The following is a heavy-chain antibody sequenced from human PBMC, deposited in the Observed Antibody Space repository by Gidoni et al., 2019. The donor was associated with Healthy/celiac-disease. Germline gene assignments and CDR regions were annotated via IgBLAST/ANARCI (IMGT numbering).Heavy chain of an antibody. CDR3: ARWGRHCSSTSCYGFYFDY. Sequence: QVQLQESGPGLVKPSQTLSLTYTVSGGSISSGSYYWSWIRPPAGKGLEWIGRIYTSGGTNYNPSLKSRVTISVDTSKNQFSLKLSSVTAADTAVYYCARWGRHCSSTSCYGFYFDYWGQGTLVTVSS. CDR1: GGSISSGSYY. V-gene: IGHV4-61*02. CDR2: IYTSGGT. J-gene: IGHJ4*02. D-gene: IGHD2-2*01.